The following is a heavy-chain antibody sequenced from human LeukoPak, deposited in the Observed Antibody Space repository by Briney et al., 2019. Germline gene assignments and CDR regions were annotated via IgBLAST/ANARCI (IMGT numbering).Heavy chain of an antibody. CDR3: ARHGGGVAAAPFDY. Sequence: PSETLSLTCTVSGGSISSYSWSWIRQPPGQGLEWIGYVYYSGSTNNNPSLKSRVTISVDTSKSQFSLKLSSVTAADTAVYYCARHGGGVAAAPFDYWGQGTLVTVSS. V-gene: IGHV4-59*08. CDR1: GGSISSYS. CDR2: VYYSGST. J-gene: IGHJ4*02. D-gene: IGHD2-2*01.